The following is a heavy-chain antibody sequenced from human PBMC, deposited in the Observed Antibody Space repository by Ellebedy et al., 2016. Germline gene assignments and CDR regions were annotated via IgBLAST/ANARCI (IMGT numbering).Heavy chain of an antibody. Sequence: GESLKISXAASGFTFSTYWMSWVRQAPGKGLEWVANVRQDGREIHYVDSVKGRFTISRDNAKNSLYLQMNSLRAEDTAVYYCARDRDNWNDRFDYWGQGTLVTVSS. CDR3: ARDRDNWNDRFDY. CDR1: GFTFSTYW. V-gene: IGHV3-7*01. D-gene: IGHD1-20*01. J-gene: IGHJ4*02. CDR2: VRQDGREI.